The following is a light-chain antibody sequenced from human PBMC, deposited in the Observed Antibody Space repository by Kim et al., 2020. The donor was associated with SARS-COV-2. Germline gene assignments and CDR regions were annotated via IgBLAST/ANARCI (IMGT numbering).Light chain of an antibody. J-gene: IGLJ3*02. V-gene: IGLV2-14*03. CDR1: NSDIGAYDY. CDR2: DVN. Sequence: GQSITLSCTGTNSDIGAYDYVAWFQQHPGKVPKLLIYDVNRRPSGDSNRFSGSKSGTTASLTISGLQADDEADYYCSSFTTSSTFVFGGGTKVTVL. CDR3: SSFTTSSTFV.